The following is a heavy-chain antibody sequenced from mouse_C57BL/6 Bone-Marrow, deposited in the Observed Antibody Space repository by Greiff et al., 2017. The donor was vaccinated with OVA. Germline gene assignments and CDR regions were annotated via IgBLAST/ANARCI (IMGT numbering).Heavy chain of an antibody. Sequence: QVQLQQSGPVLVKPGPSVKISCKASGYTFTSYWMHWVKQRPGQGLEWIGVIDPSDSYTNYNQKFKGKATLTVDTSSSTAYMQLSSLTSEDSAVYYCAVYSNYDYYAMDYWGQGTSVTVSS. D-gene: IGHD2-5*01. CDR2: IDPSDSYT. CDR3: AVYSNYDYYAMDY. J-gene: IGHJ4*01. CDR1: GYTFTSYW. V-gene: IGHV1-59*01.